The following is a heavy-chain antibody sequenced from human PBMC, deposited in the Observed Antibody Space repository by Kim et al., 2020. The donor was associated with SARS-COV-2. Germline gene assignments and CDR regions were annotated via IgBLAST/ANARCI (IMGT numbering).Heavy chain of an antibody. Sequence: SETLSLTCTVSGGSISSSSYYWGWIRQPPGKGLEWIGSIYYSGSTYYNPSLKSRVTISVDTSKNQFSLKLSSVTAADTAVYYCASTLLYYYGSGSYGCWGQGTLVTVSS. CDR3: ASTLLYYYGSGSYGC. CDR2: IYYSGST. V-gene: IGHV4-39*01. CDR1: GGSISSSSYY. D-gene: IGHD3-10*01. J-gene: IGHJ4*02.